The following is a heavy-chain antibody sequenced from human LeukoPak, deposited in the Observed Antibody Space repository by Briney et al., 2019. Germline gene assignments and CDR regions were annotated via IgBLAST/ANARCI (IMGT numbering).Heavy chain of an antibody. J-gene: IGHJ4*02. D-gene: IGHD3-10*01. Sequence: ASVKVSCKASGYTFTGYYMHWVRQAPGQGLEWMGWINPNSDGTIYAQNFQGRVTMTSDTSITTAYMELGRLTSDDTAVYYCAIREGDYWGQGTLVTVSS. CDR1: GYTFTGYY. CDR3: AIREGDY. V-gene: IGHV1-2*02. CDR2: INPNSDGT.